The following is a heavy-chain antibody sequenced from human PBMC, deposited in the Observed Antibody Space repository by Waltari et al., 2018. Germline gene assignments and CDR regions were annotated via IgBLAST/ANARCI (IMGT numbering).Heavy chain of an antibody. CDR3: ARTEYSSPADAFDI. Sequence: QLQLQESGPGLVKPSETLSLTCTVSGGSISSSRYYWGWIRQPPGKGLEWIGSIYYSGSTYYNPSLKSRVTISVDTSKNQFSLKLSSVTAADTAVYYCARTEYSSPADAFDIWGQGTMVTVSS. CDR2: IYYSGST. D-gene: IGHD6-6*01. CDR1: GGSISSSRYY. V-gene: IGHV4-39*01. J-gene: IGHJ3*02.